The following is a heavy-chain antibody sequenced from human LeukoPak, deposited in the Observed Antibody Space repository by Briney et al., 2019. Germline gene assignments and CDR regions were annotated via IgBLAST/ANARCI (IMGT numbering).Heavy chain of an antibody. Sequence: ASVKVSCKASGYTFTSYGISWVRQAPGQGLEWMGWISAYNGNTNYAQKFQGRVTMTRDTSISTAYMELSRLRSDDTAVYYCARGDSFRSVAGTYYFDYWGQGTLVTVSS. CDR1: GYTFTSYG. D-gene: IGHD6-19*01. V-gene: IGHV1-18*01. CDR3: ARGDSFRSVAGTYYFDY. CDR2: ISAYNGNT. J-gene: IGHJ4*02.